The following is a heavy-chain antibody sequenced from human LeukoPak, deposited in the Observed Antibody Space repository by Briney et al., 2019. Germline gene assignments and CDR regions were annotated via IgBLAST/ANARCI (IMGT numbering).Heavy chain of an antibody. D-gene: IGHD6-19*01. V-gene: IGHV4-59*08. CDR1: GGTISSYY. CDR3: ARWYSSGWAFDY. CDR2: IHYSGST. J-gene: IGHJ4*02. Sequence: SETLSLTCTVSGGTISSYYWNWIRQPPGKGLEWIGYIHYSGSTKYNPSLKSRVTISVDTSKNQFSLKLSSVTAADTAVYYRARWYSSGWAFDYWGQGTLVTVSS.